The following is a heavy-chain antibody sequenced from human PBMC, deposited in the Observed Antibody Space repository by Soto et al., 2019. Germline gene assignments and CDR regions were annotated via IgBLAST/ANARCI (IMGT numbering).Heavy chain of an antibody. J-gene: IGHJ4*02. CDR1: GYTFSSYD. CDR3: ARGVLTGYLYNPHLDY. V-gene: IGHV1-8*01. D-gene: IGHD3-9*01. CDR2: MNPNSGNT. Sequence: ASVKVSCKASGYTFSSYDINWVRQATGQGLEWMGWMNPNSGNTGYAQKFQGRVTMTRNTSISTAYMELSSLRSEDTAVYYCARGVLTGYLYNPHLDYWGQGTLVTVSS.